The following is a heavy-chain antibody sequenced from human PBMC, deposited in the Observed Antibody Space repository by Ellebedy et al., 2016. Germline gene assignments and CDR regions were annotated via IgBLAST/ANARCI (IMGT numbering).Heavy chain of an antibody. CDR3: ARGRPSTPTDY. J-gene: IGHJ4*02. CDR2: IYYSGST. CDR1: GGSISSYY. D-gene: IGHD2-2*01. Sequence: SETLSLXXTVSGGSISSYYWSWIRQPPGKGLEWIGYIYYSGSTNYNPSLKSRVTISVDTSKNQFSLKLSSVTAADTAVYYCARGRPSTPTDYWGQGTLVTVSS. V-gene: IGHV4-59*01.